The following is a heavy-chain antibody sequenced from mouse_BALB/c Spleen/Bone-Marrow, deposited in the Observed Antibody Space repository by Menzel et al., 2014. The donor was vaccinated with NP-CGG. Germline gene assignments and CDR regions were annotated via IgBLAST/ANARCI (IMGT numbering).Heavy chain of an antibody. V-gene: IGHV1-69*02. Sequence: QVQLQQSGAELVRPGASVKLSCKASGYTFTSYWINWVKQRPGQGLEWIGNIYPSDSSTNYNQKFKDKATLTVDKSSSTAYMQLSSPTSEDSAVYYCTRKYGPLYYCDYWGQGTTLTVSS. CDR2: IYPSDSST. CDR1: GYTFTSYW. D-gene: IGHD2-10*02. J-gene: IGHJ2*01. CDR3: TRKYGPLYYCDY.